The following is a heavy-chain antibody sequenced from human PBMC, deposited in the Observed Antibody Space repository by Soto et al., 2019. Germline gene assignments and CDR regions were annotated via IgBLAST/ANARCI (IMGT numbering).Heavy chain of an antibody. D-gene: IGHD6-6*01. V-gene: IGHV3-30-3*01. J-gene: IGHJ6*02. CDR2: ISYDGSNK. Sequence: LXLSCAASGFTFSSYAMHWVRQAPGKGLEWVAVISYDGSNKYYADSVKGRFTISRDNSKNTLYLQMNSLRAEDTAVYYCARGSSSSALGYYYYYGMDVWGQGTTVTVSS. CDR1: GFTFSSYA. CDR3: ARGSSSSALGYYYYYGMDV.